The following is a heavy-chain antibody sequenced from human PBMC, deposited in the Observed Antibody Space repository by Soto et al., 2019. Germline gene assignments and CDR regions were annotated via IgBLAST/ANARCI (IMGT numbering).Heavy chain of an antibody. V-gene: IGHV1-3*01. Sequence: QVQLVQSGAEVRQPGASVKISCKASGYTFNTYAIHWVRQAPGQRLEWMGWINPGSGNRKYSQTFQGRVTISGDTSATTAFMGLSSLTFEDTAVYYCTKAEGGRSWFGGWIYWGQGTLVTVSS. CDR1: GYTFNTYA. CDR2: INPGSGNR. J-gene: IGHJ4*02. D-gene: IGHD3-10*01. CDR3: TKAEGGRSWFGGWIY.